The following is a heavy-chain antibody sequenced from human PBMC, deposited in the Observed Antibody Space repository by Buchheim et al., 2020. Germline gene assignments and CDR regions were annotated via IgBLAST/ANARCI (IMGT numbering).Heavy chain of an antibody. CDR2: VFHSGST. J-gene: IGHJ5*02. CDR3: ARDRSTSPARTWSSTES. V-gene: IGHV4-4*02. Sequence: QVQLQESGPGLVKPSETLSLTCAVSGGSISSYNWWNWVRQPPGEGLEWIGEVFHSGSTNYNLSLKSRVTISVDTSNNQFSLKLTSVTAADTAVYYCARDRSTSPARTWSSTESWGQGTL. CDR1: GGSISSYNW. D-gene: IGHD2-2*01.